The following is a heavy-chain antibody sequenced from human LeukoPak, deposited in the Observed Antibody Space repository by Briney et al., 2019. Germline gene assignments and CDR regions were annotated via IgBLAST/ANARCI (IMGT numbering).Heavy chain of an antibody. J-gene: IGHJ4*02. CDR2: ISGSGDNT. D-gene: IGHD3-3*01. CDR3: AYDLWSGYYTPLVY. CDR1: GFTFRSCA. Sequence: GGSLRLSCAASGFTFRSCAMSWVRQAPGKGLEWVSAISGSGDNTYYADSVRGRFTISRDNSKNTLYLQMSSLRAEDTAIYYCAYDLWSGYYTPLVYWGRGTLVTVSS. V-gene: IGHV3-23*01.